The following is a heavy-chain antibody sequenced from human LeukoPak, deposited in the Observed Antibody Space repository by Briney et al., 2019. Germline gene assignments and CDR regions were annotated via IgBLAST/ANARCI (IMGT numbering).Heavy chain of an antibody. J-gene: IGHJ4*02. CDR3: ARGVYFDSSAPFYFDY. CDR2: MSPNSGGT. D-gene: IGHD3-22*01. CDR1: GYTFSGFH. V-gene: IGHV1-2*02. Sequence: ASLKVSCKASGYTFSGFHMHWVRQAPGQGLEWMGYMSPNSGGTNYAQKFQGRVTMTRDTSISTAYMELSRLTSDDTAVYYCARGVYFDSSAPFYFDYWGQGTLVTVSS.